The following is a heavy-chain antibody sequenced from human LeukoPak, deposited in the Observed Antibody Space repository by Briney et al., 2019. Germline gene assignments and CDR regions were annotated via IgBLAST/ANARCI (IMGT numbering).Heavy chain of an antibody. D-gene: IGHD4-17*01. Sequence: GGSLRLSCDASGFTVNSYAMNWVRQAPGKGPEWVSVISASGDNTYYADSVKGRFTISRDDSKNTVYLQMNSLRADDTAVYHCAKGGRRHYGDYVAFWGQGTLVTVSS. J-gene: IGHJ4*02. V-gene: IGHV3-23*01. CDR2: ISASGDNT. CDR1: GFTVNSYA. CDR3: AKGGRRHYGDYVAF.